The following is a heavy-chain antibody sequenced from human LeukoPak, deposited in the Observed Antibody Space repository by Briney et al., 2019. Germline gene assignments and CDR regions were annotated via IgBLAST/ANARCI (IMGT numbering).Heavy chain of an antibody. CDR1: GFIFRNYA. V-gene: IGHV3-23*01. CDR3: AKWGDYDILTGYYVSDF. D-gene: IGHD3-9*01. CDR2: ITGSGETT. J-gene: IGHJ4*02. Sequence: PGASLRLSCAASGFIFRNYAMSWVRQAPGKGLEWVSAITGSGETTYYADSVKGRLTISRDNSKNTLYVEMNTLRADDTAVYYCAKWGDYDILTGYYVSDFWGQGTLVTVSS.